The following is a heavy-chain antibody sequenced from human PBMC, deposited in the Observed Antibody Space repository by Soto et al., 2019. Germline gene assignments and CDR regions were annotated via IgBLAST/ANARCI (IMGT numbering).Heavy chain of an antibody. CDR3: ARHSTDMDIVATFDY. V-gene: IGHV1-18*01. CDR2: ISTYTGNT. J-gene: IGHJ4*02. CDR1: GYTFTSYG. Sequence: ASVKVSCKASGYTFTSYGISWVRQAPGQGLEWMGWISTYTGNTNYAQKLLGRVTMTTDTSTSTAYMELRSLRSDDTAVYYCARHSTDMDIVATFDYWGQGTLVTVSS. D-gene: IGHD5-12*01.